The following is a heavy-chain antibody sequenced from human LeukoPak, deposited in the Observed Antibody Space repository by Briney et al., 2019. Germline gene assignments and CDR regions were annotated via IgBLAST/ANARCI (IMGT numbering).Heavy chain of an antibody. CDR2: TDRNTGNP. D-gene: IGHD3-22*01. CDR3: VRDVGNYDNRGYYLGWFDP. V-gene: IGHV7-4-1*02. J-gene: IGHJ5*02. Sequence: ASVKVSCKASGYTFRNYAINWVRQAPGQGLEWMGWTDRNTGNPTYAQGFTGRFVFSLDTSVTTAYLRISSLKAEDTAVYYCVRDVGNYDNRGYYLGWFDPWGQGTLVTVFS. CDR1: GYTFRNYA.